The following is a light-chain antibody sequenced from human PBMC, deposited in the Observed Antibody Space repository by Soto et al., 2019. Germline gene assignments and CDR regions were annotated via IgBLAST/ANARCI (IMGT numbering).Light chain of an antibody. CDR2: DAS. CDR1: QSIPSS. Sequence: DIHMTQSPATLSASVGDRVTITCRASQSIPSSLAWYQHKPGQAPNLLIYDASNLQSGVPSRFSGSGSGTEFTLTISSLQSDDFATYYCQQYDSHLFGQGTKVEIK. V-gene: IGKV1-5*01. J-gene: IGKJ2*01. CDR3: QQYDSHL.